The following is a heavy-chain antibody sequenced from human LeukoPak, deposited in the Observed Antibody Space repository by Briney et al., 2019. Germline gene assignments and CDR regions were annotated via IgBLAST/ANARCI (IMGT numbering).Heavy chain of an antibody. Sequence: GGSLRLSCAASGFTFSSYAMSWVRQAPGKGLEWVSAIGGSGGSTYYADSVKGRFTISRDNSKNTLYLQMNSLRAEDTAVYYCAKVPYDSSGYYYFDYWGQGTLVTVSS. J-gene: IGHJ4*02. V-gene: IGHV3-23*01. D-gene: IGHD3-22*01. CDR2: IGGSGGST. CDR1: GFTFSSYA. CDR3: AKVPYDSSGYYYFDY.